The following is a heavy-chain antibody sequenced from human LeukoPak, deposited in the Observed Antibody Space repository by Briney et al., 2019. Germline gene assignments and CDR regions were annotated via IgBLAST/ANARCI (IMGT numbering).Heavy chain of an antibody. CDR3: ASHVMGYCSGGSCPYYFDY. Sequence: PSETLSLTCTVSGGSISSSSYYRGWIRQPPGKGLEWIGSIYYSGSTYYNPSLKSRVTISVDTSKNQFSLKLSSVTAADTAVYYCASHVMGYCSGGSCPYYFDYWGQGTLVTVSS. V-gene: IGHV4-39*01. CDR2: IYYSGST. J-gene: IGHJ4*02. CDR1: GGSISSSSYY. D-gene: IGHD2-15*01.